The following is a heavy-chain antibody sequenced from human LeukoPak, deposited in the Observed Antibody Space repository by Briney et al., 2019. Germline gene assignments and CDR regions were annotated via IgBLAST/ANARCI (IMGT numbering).Heavy chain of an antibody. CDR3: AKPPRVLRYFDWISGIDY. Sequence: GGSLRLSCAASGFTFSSYSMNWVRQAPGKGLEWVAVISYDGSDEYYADSVKGRFTISRDNSKNTLYLQMNSLRAEDTAVYYCAKPPRVLRYFDWISGIDYWGRGALVTVSS. CDR1: GFTFSSYS. D-gene: IGHD3-9*01. CDR2: ISYDGSDE. V-gene: IGHV3-30*18. J-gene: IGHJ4*02.